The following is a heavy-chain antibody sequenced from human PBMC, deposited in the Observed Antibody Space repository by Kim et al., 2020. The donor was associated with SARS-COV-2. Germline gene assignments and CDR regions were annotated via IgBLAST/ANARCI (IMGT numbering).Heavy chain of an antibody. Sequence: GGSLRLSCVASGFTFSNHIMNWVRQTPGKGLEWVSTITSNSDVTYYADSVKGRFTISRDNSKNTLYLQMNSLRAEDTALYYCLSRGPNWGPFDYWAQGTLVTASS. J-gene: IGHJ4*02. CDR3: LSRGPNWGPFDY. CDR1: GFTFSNHI. V-gene: IGHV3-23*01. D-gene: IGHD7-27*01. CDR2: ITSNSDVT.